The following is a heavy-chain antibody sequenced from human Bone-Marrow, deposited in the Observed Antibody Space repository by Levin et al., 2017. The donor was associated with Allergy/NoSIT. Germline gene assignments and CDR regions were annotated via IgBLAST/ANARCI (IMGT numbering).Heavy chain of an antibody. Sequence: SQTLSLTCAISGDSVSSNSAAWNWIRQSPSRGLEWLGRTYYRSKWYNDYAVSVKGRITINPDTSKNQFSLQLNSVTPEDTAVYYCARDYGDARGAVDAFDIWGQGTMVTVSS. CDR1: GDSVSSNSAA. CDR3: ARDYGDARGAVDAFDI. CDR2: TYYRSKWYN. J-gene: IGHJ3*02. V-gene: IGHV6-1*01. D-gene: IGHD4-17*01.